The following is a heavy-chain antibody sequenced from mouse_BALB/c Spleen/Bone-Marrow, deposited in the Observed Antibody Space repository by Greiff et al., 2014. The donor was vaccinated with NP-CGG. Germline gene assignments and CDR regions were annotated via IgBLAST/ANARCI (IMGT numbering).Heavy chain of an antibody. CDR3: AKRDIYYGYDGNAIDY. CDR2: INPSSGYT. D-gene: IGHD2-2*01. J-gene: IGHJ4*01. CDR1: GYTFTTYT. V-gene: IGHV1-4*01. Sequence: QVQLQQSGAELARPGASVKMSCEASGYTFTTYTMHWVKQRPGQGLEWIGYINPSSGYTNYNQKFKDKATLTADKSSSTAYMQLSSLTYEDSAVYFCAKRDIYYGYDGNAIDYWGQGTSVTVSS.